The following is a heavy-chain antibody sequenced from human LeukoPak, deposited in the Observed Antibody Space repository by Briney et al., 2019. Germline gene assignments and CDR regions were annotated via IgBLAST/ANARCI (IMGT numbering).Heavy chain of an antibody. V-gene: IGHV3-7*01. J-gene: IGHJ4*01. CDR1: GFTFSSDW. D-gene: IGHD3-3*01. CDR2: IKQDGSEK. CDR3: ARGLTYYDFRYFDY. Sequence: GGSLRLSCAVSGFTFSSDWMSWVRQAPGKGLEWVANIKQDGSEKYYVDSVKGRFTISRDNAKNSLYLQMNSLRAEDTAVYYCARGLTYYDFRYFDYWGQGTLVTVSS.